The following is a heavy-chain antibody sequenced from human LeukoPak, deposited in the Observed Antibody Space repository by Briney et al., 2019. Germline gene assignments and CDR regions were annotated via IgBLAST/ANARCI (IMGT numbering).Heavy chain of an antibody. V-gene: IGHV4-59*13. CDR1: GGSISYYY. J-gene: IGHJ4*02. CDR3: ARTMHPDYFDY. CDR2: IYYSGST. D-gene: IGHD2-2*01. Sequence: SYTLSLTCSFSGGSISYYYGSWIRQPPGKGLEWIGYIYYSGSTNYNPSLKSRLTISVDTSKNQFSLKLSSVNAADTAVYYCARTMHPDYFDYWGQGTLVTVSS.